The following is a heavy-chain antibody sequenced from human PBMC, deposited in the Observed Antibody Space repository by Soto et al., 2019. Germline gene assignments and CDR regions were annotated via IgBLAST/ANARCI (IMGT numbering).Heavy chain of an antibody. CDR1: GFTFNNYA. Sequence: EVQLLESGGGLIQPGESLRLSCAASGFTFNNYAMSWVRQAPGKGLEWVSGISSGGGDTYYADSVKGRFTISRDSPKNTLYLQKNNLGAEDAALYYCARDPFEFLSYFDSWGRGTLVTVS. V-gene: IGHV3-23*01. CDR2: ISSGGGDT. CDR3: ARDPFEFLSYFDS. D-gene: IGHD3-10*01. J-gene: IGHJ4*02.